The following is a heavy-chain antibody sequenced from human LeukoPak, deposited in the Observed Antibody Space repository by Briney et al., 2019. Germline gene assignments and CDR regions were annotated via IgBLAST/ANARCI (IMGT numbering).Heavy chain of an antibody. J-gene: IGHJ3*02. CDR3: AREGVGVRDSVAFDI. V-gene: IGHV1-69*13. CDR1: GGTFSSYA. CDR2: IIPIFGTA. Sequence: SVKVSCKASGGTFSSYAISWVRQAPGQGLKWMGGIIPIFGTANYAQKFQGRVTITADESTSTAYMELSSLRSEDTAVYYCAREGVGVRDSVAFDIWGQGTMVTVSS. D-gene: IGHD3-10*01.